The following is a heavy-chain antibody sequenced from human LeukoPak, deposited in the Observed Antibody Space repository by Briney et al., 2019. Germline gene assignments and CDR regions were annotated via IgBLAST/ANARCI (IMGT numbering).Heavy chain of an antibody. CDR3: AWGGIAAFDS. J-gene: IGHJ4*02. Sequence: TGRSLRLSCTASGFTFGDYAMSWIRQAPGKGLEWVAYISSSGNTRYYADSVKGRFTISRDNAKNSLYLQMNSLRAEDTAVYYCAWGGIAAFDSWGQGTLVTVSS. CDR1: GFTFGDYA. CDR2: ISSSGNTR. D-gene: IGHD2-21*01. V-gene: IGHV3-11*04.